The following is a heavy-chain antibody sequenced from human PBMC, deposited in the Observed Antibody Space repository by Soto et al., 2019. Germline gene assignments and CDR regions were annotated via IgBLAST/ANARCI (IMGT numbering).Heavy chain of an antibody. V-gene: IGHV4-61*01. J-gene: IGHJ6*02. CDR3: ARDQSVVATIGGYYGMDV. D-gene: IGHD5-12*01. CDR1: GGSVSSGSYY. CDR2: IYYSGST. Sequence: QVQLQESGPGLVKPSETLSLTCTVSGGSVSSGSYYWSWIRQPPGKGLEWIGYIYYSGSTNYNPSLQSRVTISVDTSKNQFSLTLSSVTAADTAVYYCARDQSVVATIGGYYGMDVWGQGTTVTVSS.